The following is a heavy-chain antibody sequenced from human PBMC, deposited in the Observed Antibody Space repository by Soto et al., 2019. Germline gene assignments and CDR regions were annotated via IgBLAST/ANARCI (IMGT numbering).Heavy chain of an antibody. CDR2: ISWNSGSI. Sequence: SLRLSCAASGFTFDDYAMHWVRQAPGKGLEWVSGISWNSGSIGYADSVKGRFTISRDNAKSSLYLQMNSLRAEDTALYYCAKGTRDIVVVPAAVDVWGKGTTVTVS. V-gene: IGHV3-9*01. CDR1: GFTFDDYA. D-gene: IGHD2-2*01. CDR3: AKGTRDIVVVPAAVDV. J-gene: IGHJ6*03.